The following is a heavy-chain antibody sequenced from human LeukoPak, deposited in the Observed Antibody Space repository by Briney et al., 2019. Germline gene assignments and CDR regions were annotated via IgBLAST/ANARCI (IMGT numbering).Heavy chain of an antibody. J-gene: IGHJ4*02. D-gene: IGHD6-13*01. V-gene: IGHV4-59*08. Sequence: SETLSLTCTVSGGSISSYYWSWIRQPPGKGLEWIGYIYYSGSTNYNPSLKSRVTISVDTSKNQFSLKLSSVTAADTAVYYCARHAGYSSSGYGYWGQGTLVTVSS. CDR1: GGSISSYY. CDR3: ARHAGYSSSGYGY. CDR2: IYYSGST.